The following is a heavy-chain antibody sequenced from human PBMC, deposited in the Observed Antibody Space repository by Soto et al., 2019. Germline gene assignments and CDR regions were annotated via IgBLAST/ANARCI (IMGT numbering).Heavy chain of an antibody. V-gene: IGHV1-58*01. CDR2: IVVGSGNT. Sequence: SVKVSCKASGFTFTSSAVQWVRQAREQRLEWIGWIVVGSGNTNYAQKFQERVTITRDMSTSTAYMELSSLRSEDTAVYYCAAGTGSGYYIRYYYYGMDVWGQGTTVTVSS. J-gene: IGHJ6*02. D-gene: IGHD3-3*01. CDR3: AAGTGSGYYIRYYYYGMDV. CDR1: GFTFTSSA.